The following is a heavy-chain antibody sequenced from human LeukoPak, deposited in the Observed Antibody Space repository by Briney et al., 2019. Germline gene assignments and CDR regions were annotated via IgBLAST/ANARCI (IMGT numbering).Heavy chain of an antibody. J-gene: IGHJ5*02. Sequence: PSETLSLTCAVSGGSISSGGYSWSWIRQPPGKGLEWIGYIYHSGSTYHNPSLKSRVTISVDRSKNQFSLKLSSVTAADTAVYYCARNRIAAAGTQWFDPWGQGTLVTVSS. CDR3: ARNRIAAAGTQWFDP. D-gene: IGHD6-13*01. CDR2: IYHSGST. V-gene: IGHV4-30-2*01. CDR1: GGSISSGGYS.